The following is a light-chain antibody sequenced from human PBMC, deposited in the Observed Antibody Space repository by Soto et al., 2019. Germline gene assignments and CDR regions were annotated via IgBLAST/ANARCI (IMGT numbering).Light chain of an antibody. CDR2: AAS. V-gene: IGKV1-39*01. Sequence: DIQMTQSPSSLSASVGDRVTITCRASQSISSYLNWYQQKPGKAPKRLIYAASSLQSGVPSRFSGRGSGTDFTLTISSLQPEDFATYYCQQSYSTPPTFGQGTKVEIK. CDR1: QSISSY. CDR3: QQSYSTPPT. J-gene: IGKJ1*01.